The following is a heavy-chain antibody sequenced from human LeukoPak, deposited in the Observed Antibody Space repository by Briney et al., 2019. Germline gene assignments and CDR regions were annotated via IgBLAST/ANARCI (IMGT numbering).Heavy chain of an antibody. D-gene: IGHD3-3*01. J-gene: IGHJ6*03. CDR2: INSDGSST. CDR1: GFTFSSYW. Sequence: PGGSLRLSCAASGFTFSSYWMHWVRQAPGKGLVWVSRINSDGSSTSYADSVKGRFTISRDNAKNTLYLQMNSLRAEDTAVYYCARDFEDFWSGGNTIYYYYYMDVWGKGTTVTVSS. CDR3: ARDFEDFWSGGNTIYYYYYMDV. V-gene: IGHV3-74*01.